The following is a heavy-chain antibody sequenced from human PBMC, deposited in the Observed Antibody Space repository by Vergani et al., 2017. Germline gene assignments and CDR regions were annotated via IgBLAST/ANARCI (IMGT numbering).Heavy chain of an antibody. V-gene: IGHV1-69*13. CDR1: GGTFSSYA. Sequence: QVQLVQSGAEVKKPGSSVKVSCKASGGTFSSYAISWVRQAPGQGLEWMGRIIPIFGTANYAQKFQGRVTITADESTSTAYMELSSLRSEDTAVYYCAEGTSQVTYYYDSSRYVYWGQGTLVTVSS. J-gene: IGHJ4*01. CDR3: AEGTSQVTYYYDSSRYVY. CDR2: IIPIFGTA. D-gene: IGHD3-22*01.